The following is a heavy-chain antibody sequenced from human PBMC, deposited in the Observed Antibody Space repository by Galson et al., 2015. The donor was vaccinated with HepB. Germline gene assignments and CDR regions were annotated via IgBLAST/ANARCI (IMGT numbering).Heavy chain of an antibody. Sequence: SLRLSCAASGFTFSSYSMNWVRQAPGKGLEWVSYISSSSSTIYYADSVKGRFTISRDNAKNSLYLQMNSLRDEDTAVYYCAREVNYDFWSGSYGMDVWGQGTTVTVSS. V-gene: IGHV3-48*02. CDR3: AREVNYDFWSGSYGMDV. D-gene: IGHD3-3*01. J-gene: IGHJ6*02. CDR1: GFTFSSYS. CDR2: ISSSSSTI.